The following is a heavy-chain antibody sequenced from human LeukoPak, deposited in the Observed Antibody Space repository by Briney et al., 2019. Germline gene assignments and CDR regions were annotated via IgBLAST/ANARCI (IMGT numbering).Heavy chain of an antibody. D-gene: IGHD3-10*01. Sequence: SQTLSLTCAISGDSVSSNSAAWNWIRQSPSRGLEWLGRTYYRSKWYNDYAVSVKGRITINPDTSKNQFSLKLSSVTAADTAVYYCARVGGSNYYYYGMDVWGQGTTVTVSS. J-gene: IGHJ6*02. CDR2: TYYRSKWYN. CDR3: ARVGGSNYYYYGMDV. V-gene: IGHV6-1*01. CDR1: GDSVSSNSAA.